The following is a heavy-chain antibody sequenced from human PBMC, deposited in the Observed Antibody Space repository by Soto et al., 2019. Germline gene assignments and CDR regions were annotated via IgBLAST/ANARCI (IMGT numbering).Heavy chain of an antibody. CDR3: ASGYSSSWAD. CDR2: ISSSSSYT. D-gene: IGHD6-13*01. J-gene: IGHJ4*02. CDR1: GFTFSDYY. Sequence: EGSLRLSCAASGFTFSDYYMSWIRQAPGKGLEWVSYISSSSSYTNYADSVKGRFTISRDNAKNSLYLQMNSLRAEDTAVYYCASGYSSSWADWGQGTLVTVSS. V-gene: IGHV3-11*06.